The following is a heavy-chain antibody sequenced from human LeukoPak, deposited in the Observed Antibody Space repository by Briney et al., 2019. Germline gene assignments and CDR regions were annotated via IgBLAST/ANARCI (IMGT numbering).Heavy chain of an antibody. CDR1: GYTFTRYD. CDR2: MNPNNGNT. V-gene: IGHV1-8*01. CDR3: ARGFYYYGLDV. J-gene: IGHJ6*02. Sequence: GASVKVSCKASGYTFTRYDINWVRQAPGQGLEWLGWMNPNNGNTGYAQKFQGRVTMTRSTSIETAYMELNTLTSDDTAAYYCARGFYYYGLDVWGQGTTVTVSS.